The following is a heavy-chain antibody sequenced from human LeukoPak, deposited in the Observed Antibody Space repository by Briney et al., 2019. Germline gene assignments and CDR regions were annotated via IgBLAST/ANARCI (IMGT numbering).Heavy chain of an antibody. D-gene: IGHD3-16*01. V-gene: IGHV4-4*02. CDR3: ARFSYYDYVWGSAPAFDY. CDR1: GASISSNW. Sequence: SETLSLTCAVSGASISSNWWSWVRQPPGKGLEWIGEIYHSGSTNYNPSLKSRVTISVDKSKNQFSLKLSSVTAADTAVYYCARFSYYDYVWGSAPAFDYWGQGTLVTVSS. J-gene: IGHJ4*02. CDR2: IYHSGST.